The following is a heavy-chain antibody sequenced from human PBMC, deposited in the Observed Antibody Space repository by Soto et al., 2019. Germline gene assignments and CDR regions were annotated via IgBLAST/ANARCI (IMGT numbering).Heavy chain of an antibody. Sequence: SETLSLTCTVSGASISGYYWSWIRQPPGRALEWIGYIYYSGSTNYNPSLKSRITMSVDTSKNQFPLKLTSVTAADTAVYYCARREGYFDYWGQGAPVTVSS. J-gene: IGHJ4*02. CDR1: GASISGYY. CDR2: IYYSGST. V-gene: IGHV4-59*08. CDR3: ARREGYFDY.